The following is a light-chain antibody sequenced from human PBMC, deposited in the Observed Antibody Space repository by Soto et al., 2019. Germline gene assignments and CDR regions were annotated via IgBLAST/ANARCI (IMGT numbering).Light chain of an antibody. CDR3: QQDGSSPPYT. J-gene: IGKJ2*01. CDR1: QSVSNNY. Sequence: EVVLTQSPGTLSLSPGERATLSCRASQSVSNNYLAWYQQKPGQSPKLLIFGSSDRATGIPDRFSGSGSGTDFTLTISRLEPEDFAVYYCQQDGSSPPYTFGQGTKLELK. CDR2: GSS. V-gene: IGKV3-20*01.